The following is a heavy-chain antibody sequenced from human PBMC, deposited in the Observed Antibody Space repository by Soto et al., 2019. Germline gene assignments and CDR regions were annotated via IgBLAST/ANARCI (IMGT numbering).Heavy chain of an antibody. Sequence: QVQLVQSGAEVKKPGSSVKVSCKASGGTFSSYTISWVRQAPGQGLEWMGRIIPILGIANYAQKFQGRVTITANKSTSTAYMELISLRSEDTAVYYCARGDGYNSYYFDYWGQGTLVTVSS. CDR1: GGTFSSYT. D-gene: IGHD5-12*01. CDR2: IIPILGIA. V-gene: IGHV1-69*02. J-gene: IGHJ4*02. CDR3: ARGDGYNSYYFDY.